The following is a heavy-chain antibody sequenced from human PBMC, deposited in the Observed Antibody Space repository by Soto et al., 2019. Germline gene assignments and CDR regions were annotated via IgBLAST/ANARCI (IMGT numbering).Heavy chain of an antibody. CDR2: IKSNADGATT. Sequence: GGSLRLSCAVSGFTFNNAWMSWVRQAPGKGLEWVGHIKSNADGATTDYTAPVKGRFTISRDNSKNTLYLQMNSLRAEDTAVYYCARDRNSYELHSRPDYWGQGTLVTVSS. CDR3: ARDRNSYELHSRPDY. CDR1: GFTFNNAW. V-gene: IGHV3-15*01. D-gene: IGHD5-18*01. J-gene: IGHJ4*02.